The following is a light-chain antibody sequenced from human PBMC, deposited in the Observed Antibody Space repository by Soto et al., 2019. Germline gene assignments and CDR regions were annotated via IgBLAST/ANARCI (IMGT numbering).Light chain of an antibody. J-gene: IGKJ4*01. CDR2: GAS. CDR3: QQYGSSPLT. CDR1: QSVSSSY. V-gene: IGKV3-20*01. Sequence: DIVLTQSPGTLSLSPGERATLSCRASQSVSSSYLDWYQQKPGQAPRLLIYGASSRATGIPDRFSGSGSRTDFTLTISRLEPKDFAVYYCQQYGSSPLTFGGGTKVEIK.